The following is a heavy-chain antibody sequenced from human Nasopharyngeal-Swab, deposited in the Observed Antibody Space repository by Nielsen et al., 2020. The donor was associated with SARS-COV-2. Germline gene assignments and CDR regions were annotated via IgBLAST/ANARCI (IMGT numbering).Heavy chain of an antibody. J-gene: IGHJ4*02. CDR2: ISGSGGGT. D-gene: IGHD2-15*01. Sequence: GSLKISCAASGFTFSSYAMSWVRQAPGKGLEWVSSISGSGGGTYYGDSVKGRFTISRDNSKNTVYLQMNSLRAEDTALYYCAKVTGRIDPFDSWGQGTLVTVSS. V-gene: IGHV3-23*01. CDR1: GFTFSSYA. CDR3: AKVTGRIDPFDS.